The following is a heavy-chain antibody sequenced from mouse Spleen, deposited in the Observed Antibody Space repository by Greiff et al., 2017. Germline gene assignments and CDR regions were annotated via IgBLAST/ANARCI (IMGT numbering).Heavy chain of an antibody. V-gene: IGHV1-26*01. CDR2: INPNNGGT. J-gene: IGHJ1*03. Sequence: VQLQQSGPELVKPGASVKISCKASGYTFTDYYMNWVKQSHGKSLEWIGDINPNNGGTSYNQKFKGKATLTVDKSSSTAYMELRSLTSEDSAVYYCARERAYGSRYFDVWGTGTTVTVSS. CDR1: GYTFTDYY. D-gene: IGHD2-2*01. CDR3: ARERAYGSRYFDV.